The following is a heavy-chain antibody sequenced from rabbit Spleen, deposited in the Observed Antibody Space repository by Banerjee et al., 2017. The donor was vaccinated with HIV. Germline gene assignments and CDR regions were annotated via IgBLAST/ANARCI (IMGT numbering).Heavy chain of an antibody. CDR3: VRHFYTYGFGTYADGYYGMDL. CDR1: GFSFNTRYY. V-gene: IGHV1S40*01. CDR2: IDPVFGIT. D-gene: IGHD6-1*01. Sequence: QSLEESGGDLVKPGASLTLTCTASGFSFNTRYYMNWVRQAPGKGLEWIGYIDPVFGITYYASWVNGRFSISRENAQNTVFLQMTSLTAADTATYFCVRHFYTYGFGTYADGYYGMDLWGPGTLVT. J-gene: IGHJ6*01.